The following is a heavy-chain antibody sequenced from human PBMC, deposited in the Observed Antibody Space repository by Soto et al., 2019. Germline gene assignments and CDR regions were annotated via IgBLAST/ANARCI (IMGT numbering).Heavy chain of an antibody. CDR3: ANGRRDDTLTGFYLTYFDY. D-gene: IGHD3-9*01. V-gene: IGHV3-23*01. CDR2: ISGSVGST. J-gene: IGHJ4*02. Sequence: EVQLLESGGGLVQPGSSLRLSCAASGFTFSNYAMSWVRQTPGGGLEWVSSISGSVGSTFYADSVKGRFTISRDNPMNTLYLQMNSLRADDTAVYYCANGRRDDTLTGFYLTYFDYWGRGTLVTVPS. CDR1: GFTFSNYA.